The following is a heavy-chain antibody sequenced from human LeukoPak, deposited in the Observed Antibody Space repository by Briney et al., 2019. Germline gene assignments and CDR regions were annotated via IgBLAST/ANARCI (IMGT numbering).Heavy chain of an antibody. CDR2: MYSTGSN. V-gene: IGHV4-4*07. Sequence: SETLSLTCTVSGGSISGYFWTWIRQPAGKGLEWIGRMYSTGSNNYNPSLKSRVTMSLDTSKNHFSLNLTSVTAADTAVYYCAREPTSGREPTSGRPLDYWGQGTLVTVTS. CDR1: GGSISGYF. J-gene: IGHJ4*02. CDR3: AREPTSGREPTSGRPLDY. D-gene: IGHD5-12*01.